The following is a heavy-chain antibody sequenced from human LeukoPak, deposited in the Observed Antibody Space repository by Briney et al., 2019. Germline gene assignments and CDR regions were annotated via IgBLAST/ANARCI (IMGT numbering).Heavy chain of an antibody. CDR2: INHSGST. Sequence: SETLSLTCAVYGGSFSGYYWSWIRQPPGKGLEWIGEINHSGSTNYNPSLKSRVTISVDTSKNQFSLKLSSVTAADTAVYYCARGGYDILTGYKSHSIDYWGQGTLATVSS. D-gene: IGHD3-9*01. CDR3: ARGGYDILTGYKSHSIDY. CDR1: GGSFSGYY. J-gene: IGHJ4*02. V-gene: IGHV4-34*01.